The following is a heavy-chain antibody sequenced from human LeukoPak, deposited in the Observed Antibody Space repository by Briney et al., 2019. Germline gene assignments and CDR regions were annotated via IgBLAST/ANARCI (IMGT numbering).Heavy chain of an antibody. D-gene: IGHD3-16*01. CDR2: INPNSGGT. CDR3: ARDRRRITFGGVIYGMDV. Sequence: ASVKVSCKASGYTFTGYYMHWVRQAPGQGLEWMGRINPNSGGTNYAQKFRGRVTMTRDTSISTAYMELSGLRSDDTAVYYCARDRRRITFGGVIYGMDVWGQGTTVTVSS. V-gene: IGHV1-2*06. CDR1: GYTFTGYY. J-gene: IGHJ6*02.